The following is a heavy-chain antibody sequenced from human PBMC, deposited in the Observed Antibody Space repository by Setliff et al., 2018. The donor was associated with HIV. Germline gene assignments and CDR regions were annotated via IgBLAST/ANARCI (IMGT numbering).Heavy chain of an antibody. CDR1: GFTFRIYG. CDR3: ARGRPFDY. CDR2: ISYDGSNE. V-gene: IGHV3-30*03. Sequence: GGSLRLSCAASGFTFRIYGMHWVRQAPGKGLEWVAVISYDGSNEYYADSVKGRFTISRDNSKNTLFLQMDSLRADDTAFYYCARGRPFDYWGQGTLVTVSS. J-gene: IGHJ4*02.